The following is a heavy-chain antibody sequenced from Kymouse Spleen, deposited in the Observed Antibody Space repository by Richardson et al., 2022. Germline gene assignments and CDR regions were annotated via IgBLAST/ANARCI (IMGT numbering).Heavy chain of an antibody. CDR3: ARDKDYDILTGYFPYYYYGMDV. Sequence: EVQLVESGGGLVQPGGSLRLSCAASGFTFSSYWMSWVRQAPGKGLEWVANIKQDGSEKYYVDSVKGRFTISRDNAKNSLYLQMNSLRAEDTAVYYCARDKDYDILTGYFPYYYYGMDVWGQGTTVTVSS. D-gene: IGHD3-9*01. CDR2: IKQDGSEK. J-gene: IGHJ6*02. CDR1: GFTFSSYW. V-gene: IGHV3-7*01.